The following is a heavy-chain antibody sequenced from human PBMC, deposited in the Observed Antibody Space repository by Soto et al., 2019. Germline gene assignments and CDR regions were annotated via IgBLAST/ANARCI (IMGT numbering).Heavy chain of an antibody. CDR2: IYHSGTA. D-gene: IGHD3-16*01. J-gene: IGHJ4*02. CDR1: GGSVSSTNW. CDR3: AKDLSWGQCDY. V-gene: IGHV4-4*02. Sequence: SETLSLTCAVPGGSVSSTNWWTWVRQSPGKGLEWIGEIYHSGTATYNPSLRGRVTISVDKPNNQFSLKMRYMTAEDTAVYYCAKDLSWGQCDYWGQGALVTVSS.